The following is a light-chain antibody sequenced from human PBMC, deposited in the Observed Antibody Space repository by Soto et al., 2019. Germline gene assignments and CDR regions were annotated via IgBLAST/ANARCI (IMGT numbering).Light chain of an antibody. Sequence: QSALTQPASVSGSPGQSITISCTGTSSDVGGYNYVSWYQQHPGKAPKLMIYEVSNRPSGVSNRFSGSKSGNTASLTISGLQAEVEADYYCSSYTISSTLVFGTGTKLTVL. J-gene: IGLJ1*01. CDR1: SSDVGGYNY. CDR3: SSYTISSTLV. V-gene: IGLV2-14*01. CDR2: EVS.